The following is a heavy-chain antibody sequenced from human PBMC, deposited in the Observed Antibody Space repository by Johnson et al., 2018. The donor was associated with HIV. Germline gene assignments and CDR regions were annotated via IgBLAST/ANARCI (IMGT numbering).Heavy chain of an antibody. CDR3: AREANWGPLDAFDI. V-gene: IGHV3-23*04. J-gene: IGHJ3*02. CDR2: IGGSGGST. D-gene: IGHD7-27*01. Sequence: VQLVESGGGLVHPGGSLRLSCAASGFTFSSYDMHWVRQATGKGLEWVSAIGGSGGSTYYADSVKGRFTISRDNAKNSLYLQMNSLRAEDTALYYCAREANWGPLDAFDIWGQGTMVTVSS. CDR1: GFTFSSYD.